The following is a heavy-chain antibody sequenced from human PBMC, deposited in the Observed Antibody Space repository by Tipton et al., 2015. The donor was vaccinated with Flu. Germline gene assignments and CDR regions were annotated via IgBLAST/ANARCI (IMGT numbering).Heavy chain of an antibody. D-gene: IGHD3-10*01. Sequence: TLSLTCAVSGGSISSGGYSWSWIRQPPGKGLGWIGYTNHSGSTYNNPSLKSRVTISVDRSKNQFSLKLSSVTAADTAVYCCARSYGSGSPYFDYWGQGTLVTVSS. CDR2: TNHSGST. CDR3: ARSYGSGSPYFDY. CDR1: GGSISSGGYS. V-gene: IGHV4-30-2*01. J-gene: IGHJ4*02.